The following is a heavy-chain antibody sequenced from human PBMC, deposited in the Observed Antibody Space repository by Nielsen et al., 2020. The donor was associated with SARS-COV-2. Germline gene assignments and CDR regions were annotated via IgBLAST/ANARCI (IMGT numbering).Heavy chain of an antibody. Sequence: GGSLRLSCAASGFTFSSYWMSWVRQAPGKGLEWVANIKQDGSEKYYVDSVKGRFTISRDNAKNSLYLQMNSLRAEDTAVYYCARDRGFGKVGYYGMDVWGQGTTVTVSS. CDR2: IKQDGSEK. D-gene: IGHD1-26*01. J-gene: IGHJ6*02. CDR3: ARDRGFGKVGYYGMDV. CDR1: GFTFSSYW. V-gene: IGHV3-7*01.